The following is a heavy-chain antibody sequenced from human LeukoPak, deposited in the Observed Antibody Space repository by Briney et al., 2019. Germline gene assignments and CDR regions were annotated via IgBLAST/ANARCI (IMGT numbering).Heavy chain of an antibody. CDR2: IYYSGST. D-gene: IGHD1/OR15-1a*01. Sequence: SETLSLTCTVSGGSISSYYWSWIRQPPGKGLEWIGYIYYSGSTNYKPSLKSRVTISVDTYQNQFSLELSSVTAADTALHYCAKNKRGTKDAFDIWGQGTMVTVSS. J-gene: IGHJ3*02. CDR3: AKNKRGTKDAFDI. CDR1: GGSISSYY. V-gene: IGHV4-59*01.